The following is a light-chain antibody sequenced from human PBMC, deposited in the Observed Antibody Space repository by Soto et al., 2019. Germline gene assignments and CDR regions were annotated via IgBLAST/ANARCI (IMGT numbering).Light chain of an antibody. CDR3: HKYDKRPHT. J-gene: IGKJ1*01. V-gene: IGKV3-15*01. Sequence: EIVLTQSPATLSVSPGESTTLSCRASQSVGSTLAWYQLKPGQSPRLLIYDASTRATGIPDRVSGTGSGTEFTLTISRLQSEDFEVYYCHKYDKRPHTFDQGNKV. CDR2: DAS. CDR1: QSVGST.